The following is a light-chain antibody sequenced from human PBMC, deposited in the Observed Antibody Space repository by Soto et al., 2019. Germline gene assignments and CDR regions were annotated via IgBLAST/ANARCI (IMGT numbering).Light chain of an antibody. CDR3: QQDEHFPLT. V-gene: IGKV1D-13*01. Sequence: AIQLTQSPSTLSACAGDRATISCRASQAIYSYLVWYRQKPGQAPEILIYDASTMLIGVPSRFSGSGSGTDLTLTIISLQDDDSSTCYWQQDEHFPLTFGGGTKVDI. CDR1: QAIYSY. J-gene: IGKJ4*01. CDR2: DAS.